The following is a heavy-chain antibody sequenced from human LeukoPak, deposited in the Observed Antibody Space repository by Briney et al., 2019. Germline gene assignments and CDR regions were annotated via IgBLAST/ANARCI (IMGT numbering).Heavy chain of an antibody. D-gene: IGHD3-10*01. CDR3: ARPVRGVMIENAFDI. V-gene: IGHV1-18*01. Sequence: ASVKVSCKASGYTFTSYGISWVRQAPGQGLEWMGWISAYNGNTNYAQKLQGRVTMTTDTSTSTAYMELRSLRSDDTAVYYCARPVRGVMIENAFDIWGQGTMVTVSS. CDR2: ISAYNGNT. J-gene: IGHJ3*02. CDR1: GYTFTSYG.